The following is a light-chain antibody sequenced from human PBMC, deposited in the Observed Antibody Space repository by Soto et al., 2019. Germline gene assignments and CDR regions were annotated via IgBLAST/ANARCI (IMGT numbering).Light chain of an antibody. CDR3: QQRSNWPPIT. V-gene: IGKV3-11*01. Sequence: ELVLQKSPATLSLSPGERSPLSCRASQSVSSYLAWYQQKPGQAPRLLIYDASNRATGIPARFSGSGSGTDFTLTISRLEPEDFAVYYCQQRSNWPPITVGEGTRLEIK. CDR2: DAS. J-gene: IGKJ5*01. CDR1: QSVSSY.